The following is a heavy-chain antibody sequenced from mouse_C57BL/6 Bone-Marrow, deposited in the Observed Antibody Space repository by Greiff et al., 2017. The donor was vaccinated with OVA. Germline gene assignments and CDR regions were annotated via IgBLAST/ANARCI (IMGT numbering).Heavy chain of an antibody. V-gene: IGHV5-12*01. Sequence: EVQRVESGGGLVQPGGSLKLSCAASGFTFSDYYMYWVRQTPEKRLEWVAYISNGGGSTYYPDTVKGRFTISRDNAKNTLYLQMSRLKSEDTAMYYCARPREVTTGFAYWGQGTLVTVSA. CDR1: GFTFSDYY. J-gene: IGHJ3*01. CDR2: ISNGGGST. CDR3: ARPREVTTGFAY. D-gene: IGHD2-2*01.